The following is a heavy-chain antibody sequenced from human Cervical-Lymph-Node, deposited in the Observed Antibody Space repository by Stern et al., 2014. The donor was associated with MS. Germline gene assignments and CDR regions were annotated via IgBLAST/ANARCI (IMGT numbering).Heavy chain of an antibody. D-gene: IGHD2-15*01. V-gene: IGHV3-74*01. CDR1: GFTFSTYW. CDR3: ARSSGASGDAMDV. J-gene: IGHJ6*02. Sequence: EVQLVESGGGLLQPGGSLRLSCGASGFTFSTYWMHWVRQGPGKGLVWVSRINSGGSSTSYTDSVRGRFPISRDNAKNTVYLQMTSLRAEDTAVYYCARSSGASGDAMDVWGQGTTVTVSS. CDR2: INSGGSST.